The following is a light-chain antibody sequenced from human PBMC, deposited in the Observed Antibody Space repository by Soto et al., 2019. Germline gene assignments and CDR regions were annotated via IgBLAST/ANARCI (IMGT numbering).Light chain of an antibody. Sequence: DIQMTQSPSSVSASVGDRVTITCRSSQYIGSWLSWYQQKPGKAPKLLIYAAFSLPSGVPSRFSGGGSGTDFTLTISSLQPEDFATYYCQQANSFPITFGQGTRLEIK. J-gene: IGKJ5*01. CDR2: AAF. CDR3: QQANSFPIT. CDR1: QYIGSW. V-gene: IGKV1-12*01.